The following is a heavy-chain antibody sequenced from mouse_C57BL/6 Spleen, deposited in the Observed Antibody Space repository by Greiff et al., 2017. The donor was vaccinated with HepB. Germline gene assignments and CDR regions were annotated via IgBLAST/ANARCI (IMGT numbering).Heavy chain of an antibody. CDR1: GFSLTSYG. V-gene: IGHV2-6*03. CDR2: IWSDGST. CDR3: ARGWDYYYGSRGYWYFDV. D-gene: IGHD1-1*01. J-gene: IGHJ1*03. Sequence: VKVVESGPGLVAPSQSLSITCTVSGFSLTSYGVHWVRQPPGKGLEWLVVIWSDGSTTYNSALKSRLSISKDNSKSQVFLKMNSLQTDDTAMYYCARGWDYYYGSRGYWYFDVWGTGTTVTVSS.